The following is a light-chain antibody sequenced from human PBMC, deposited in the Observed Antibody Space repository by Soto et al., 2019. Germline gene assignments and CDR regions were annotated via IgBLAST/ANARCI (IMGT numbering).Light chain of an antibody. CDR2: EAS. CDR1: QSVSSY. Sequence: EIVLTQSPATLSLSPGERATLSCRASQSVSSYLGWYQQKPGQAPRLLIYEASNRATGIPARFSGSGSGTDFTLTISSLEPEDFAVYYCQQRKNWPPLTFGGGTKVEIK. J-gene: IGKJ4*01. CDR3: QQRKNWPPLT. V-gene: IGKV3-11*01.